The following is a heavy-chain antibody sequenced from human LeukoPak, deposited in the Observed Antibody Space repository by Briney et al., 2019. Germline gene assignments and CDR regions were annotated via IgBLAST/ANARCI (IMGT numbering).Heavy chain of an antibody. D-gene: IGHD2-2*01. CDR3: ARVSVSFNMPFDY. CDR1: RFTVSTNY. V-gene: IGHV3-66*01. Sequence: PGGSLRLSCAASRFTVSTNYMSWVRQAPGRGLDWVSVIYSDGSTYYADSVKGRFTISRDNSKETLYLQMNSLRAEDTAVYYCARVSVSFNMPFDYWGQGTLVTVSS. CDR2: IYSDGST. J-gene: IGHJ4*02.